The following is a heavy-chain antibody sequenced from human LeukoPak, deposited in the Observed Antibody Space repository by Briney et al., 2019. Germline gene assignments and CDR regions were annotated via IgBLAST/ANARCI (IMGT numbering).Heavy chain of an antibody. Sequence: GGSLRLSCAASGFIFDDYGMSWVRQVPGKGLELVSGINWNGRSIVYADSVKGRFTISRDNAKKSLYLQMNNLSAEDTAFYHCARDGRHYYGSGSYYLDWFDPWGQGTLVTVSS. CDR1: GFIFDDYG. CDR3: ARDGRHYYGSGSYYLDWFDP. J-gene: IGHJ5*02. D-gene: IGHD3-10*01. CDR2: INWNGRSI. V-gene: IGHV3-20*01.